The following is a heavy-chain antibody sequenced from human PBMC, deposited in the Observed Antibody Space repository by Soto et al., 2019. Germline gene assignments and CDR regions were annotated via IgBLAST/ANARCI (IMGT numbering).Heavy chain of an antibody. D-gene: IGHD6-19*01. Sequence: QVQLVQSGAEVKKPGASVKVSCKDSGYTFTSYDINWVRQATGQGLEWMGWMNPNSGNTGYAQKFQGSVTMTRNTSIRTAYMELSSLRSEATVVYYCARERAVAGLYYWGQGTLVTVSS. CDR1: GYTFTSYD. CDR3: ARERAVAGLYY. V-gene: IGHV1-8*01. CDR2: MNPNSGNT. J-gene: IGHJ4*02.